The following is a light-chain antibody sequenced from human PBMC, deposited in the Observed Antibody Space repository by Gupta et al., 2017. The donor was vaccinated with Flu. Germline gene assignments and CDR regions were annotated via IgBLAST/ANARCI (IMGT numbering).Light chain of an antibody. CDR3: LQDCRYPRT. CDR1: QSITIW. J-gene: IGKJ1*01. V-gene: IGKV1-5*03. CDR2: KAS. Sequence: DMQMTQSPSALSASVGDRVTITCRASQSITIWLAWYQQKPGKAPNLLIYKASTLEGGVPSRFSGSGSGTDFTLTISSLQPDDFATYYCLQDCRYPRTFGQGTKVEIK.